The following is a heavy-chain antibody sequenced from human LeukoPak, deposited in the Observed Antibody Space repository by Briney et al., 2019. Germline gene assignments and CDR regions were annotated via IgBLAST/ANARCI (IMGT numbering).Heavy chain of an antibody. J-gene: IGHJ6*03. V-gene: IGHV3-23*01. CDR1: GFTFSSYA. CDR3: ARDRTRGSSWYSYYYYYYMDV. CDR2: ISGSGGST. Sequence: QPGGSLRLSCAASGFTFSSYAMSWVRQAPGKGLEWVSAISGSGGSTYYADSVKGRFTISRDNSKNTLYLQMNSLRAEDTAVYYCARDRTRGSSWYSYYYYYYMDVWGKGTTVTVSS. D-gene: IGHD6-13*01.